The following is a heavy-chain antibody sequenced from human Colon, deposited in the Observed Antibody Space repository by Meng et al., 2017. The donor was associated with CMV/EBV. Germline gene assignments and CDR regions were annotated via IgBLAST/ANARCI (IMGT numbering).Heavy chain of an antibody. CDR1: GYTFTTYG. Sequence: ASVKVSCKASGYTFTTYGITWVRQAPGQGLEWVGWISAHNGNAEYAQKFQDRVTMTTDTSTTTVYMKLRSLRSDDTAMYYCARFRRMTMIPGSQYNYFDPWGQGTLVTVSS. D-gene: IGHD3-22*01. J-gene: IGHJ5*02. CDR2: ISAHNGNA. CDR3: ARFRRMTMIPGSQYNYFDP. V-gene: IGHV1-18*01.